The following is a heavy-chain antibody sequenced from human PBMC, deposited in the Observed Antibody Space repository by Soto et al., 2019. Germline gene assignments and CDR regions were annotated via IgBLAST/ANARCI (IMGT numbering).Heavy chain of an antibody. CDR2: ISVTGDT. D-gene: IGHD2-21*01. J-gene: IGHJ4*02. V-gene: IGHV3-23*01. CDR1: GFTFSSYA. CDR3: AKSLSMATSFDY. Sequence: EGHLLESGGGLVQPGGSLRLSCAASGFTFSSYAMNWVRQVPGKGPEWVSHISVTGDTYYADSVKGRFTISRDNSKNTLFPQMNSLRAEDTAVYYCAKSLSMATSFDYWGQGTPVTVSS.